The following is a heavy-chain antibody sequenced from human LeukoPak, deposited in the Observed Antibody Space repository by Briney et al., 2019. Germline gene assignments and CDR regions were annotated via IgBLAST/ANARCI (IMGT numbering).Heavy chain of an antibody. CDR3: ARAPAAGTSWFDP. CDR2: IYYIGDT. D-gene: IGHD6-13*01. CDR1: GASISTSRDY. V-gene: IGHV4-39*07. Sequence: SETLSLTCTVSGASISTSRDYWGWIRQPPGKGLEWIGSIYYIGDTYYNPSLKSRVTMSLDMSKNQFSLKLSSVTAADTAVYYCARAPAAGTSWFDPWGQGTLVTVSS. J-gene: IGHJ5*02.